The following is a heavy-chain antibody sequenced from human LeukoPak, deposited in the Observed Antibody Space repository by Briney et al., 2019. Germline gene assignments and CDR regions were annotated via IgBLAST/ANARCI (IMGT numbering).Heavy chain of an antibody. CDR2: SYHSGST. CDR3: ARDRTAMANFDY. CDR1: GGSITSSKW. V-gene: IGHV4-4*02. D-gene: IGHD5-18*01. Sequence: SETLSLTCAVSGGSITSSKWWTWVRPPPGKGLEWIGESYHSGSTNYNPSLKSRVTISVDKSKKQFSLKLSSVTAAGTAVYYCARDRTAMANFDYWGQGTLVTVSS. J-gene: IGHJ4*02.